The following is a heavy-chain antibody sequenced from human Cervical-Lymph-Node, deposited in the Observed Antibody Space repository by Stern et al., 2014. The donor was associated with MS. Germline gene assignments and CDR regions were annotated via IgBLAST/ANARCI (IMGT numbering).Heavy chain of an antibody. J-gene: IGHJ6*02. CDR3: AIDDQYCISTLCYAGARGMDV. CDR2: ININTGKS. V-gene: IGHV7-4-1*02. D-gene: IGHD2-2*01. CDR1: GYTFSRYT. Sequence: QVQLVQSGSELKKPGASVKVACTASGYTFSRYTMNWVRQAPGQGLEWMGWININTGKSTYAQSFTGRFVLSLDTSVSTSYLQISSLKADDTAVYYCAIDDQYCISTLCYAGARGMDVWGQGTTVTVSS.